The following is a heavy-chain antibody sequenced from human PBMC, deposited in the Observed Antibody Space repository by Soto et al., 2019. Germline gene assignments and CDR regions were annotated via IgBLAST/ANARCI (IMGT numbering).Heavy chain of an antibody. V-gene: IGHV3-30*18. CDR2: ISYDGSNK. CDR1: GFTFSSYG. CDR3: AKDSLGSGWYRGWFDP. J-gene: IGHJ5*02. D-gene: IGHD6-19*01. Sequence: GGSLRLSCAASGFTFSSYGMHWVRQAPGMGLEWVAVISYDGSNKYYADSVKGRFTISRDNSKNTLYLQMNSLRAEDTAVYYCAKDSLGSGWYRGWFDPWGQGTLVTVSS.